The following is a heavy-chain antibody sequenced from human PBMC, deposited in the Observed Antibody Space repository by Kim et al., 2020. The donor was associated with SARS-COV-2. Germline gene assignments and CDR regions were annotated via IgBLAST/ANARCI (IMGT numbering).Heavy chain of an antibody. CDR2: ISTFNGNS. V-gene: IGHV1-18*01. J-gene: IGHJ6*03. CDR3: ARAPRHTIFGVVISHYMDV. Sequence: ASVKVSCQASGYIFSNYDFGWVRQAPGQGLEWMGWISTFNGNSAYAQKFQGRVTVTTDASTRTAYMDLRSLRSDDTAVYYCARAPRHTIFGVVISHYMDVWGKGTTVIVSS. CDR1: GYIFSNYD. D-gene: IGHD3-3*01.